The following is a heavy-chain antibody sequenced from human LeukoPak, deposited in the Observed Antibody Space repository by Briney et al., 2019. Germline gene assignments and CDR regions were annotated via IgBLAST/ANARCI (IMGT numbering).Heavy chain of an antibody. CDR1: GFTFSNYW. V-gene: IGHV3-7*01. Sequence: PGGSLRLSCAASGFTFSNYWMSWVRQAPGKGLEWVASIKQDGIEKYYVDSVKGRFTVSRDNAKNSLYLQMNSLRAEDTAVYYCARVALSDGDYVYDYWGQGTLVTVSS. CDR2: IKQDGIEK. J-gene: IGHJ4*02. CDR3: ARVALSDGDYVYDY. D-gene: IGHD4-17*01.